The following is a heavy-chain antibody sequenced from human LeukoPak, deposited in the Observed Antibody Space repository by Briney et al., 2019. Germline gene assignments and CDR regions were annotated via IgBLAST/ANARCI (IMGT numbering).Heavy chain of an antibody. CDR3: ARGPSDEYVWGSHRYGRGNWFDP. Sequence: GASVKVSCKASGYTFTSYGISWVRQAPGQGLEWMGWIRAYNGNTNYAQKLQGRVTMTTDTSTSTAYMELRSLRSDDTAVYYCARGPSDEYVWGSHRYGRGNWFDPWGQGALVIVSS. V-gene: IGHV1-18*01. D-gene: IGHD3-16*02. J-gene: IGHJ5*02. CDR1: GYTFTSYG. CDR2: IRAYNGNT.